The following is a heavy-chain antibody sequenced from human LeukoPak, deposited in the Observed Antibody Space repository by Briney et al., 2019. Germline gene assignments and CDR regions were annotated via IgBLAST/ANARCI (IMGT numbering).Heavy chain of an antibody. D-gene: IGHD5-18*01. Sequence: GGSLRLSCAASGFTFSNYAMSWVRQAPGKGLEWVSTFSFNGVTTYYADSAKGRFTISRDNSKNTVYLQMNNLRAEDTAVYYCAKGGYSSGRYFYYYMAVWGEGTTVTVSS. J-gene: IGHJ6*03. CDR2: FSFNGVTT. V-gene: IGHV3-23*01. CDR1: GFTFSNYA. CDR3: AKGGYSSGRYFYYYMAV.